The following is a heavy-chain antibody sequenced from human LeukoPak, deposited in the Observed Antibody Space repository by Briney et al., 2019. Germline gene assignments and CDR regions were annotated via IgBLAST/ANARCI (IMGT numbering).Heavy chain of an antibody. CDR2: IYTSGST. V-gene: IGHV4-4*07. J-gene: IGHJ4*02. Sequence: SETLSLTCTVSGGSISSYYWSWIRQPAGKGLEWIGRIYTSGSTDYNPSLKSRVTMSVDTSKNQFSLKLSSVTAADTAVYYCAREVLAPSNIATGFDQWGQGTLVTVSS. D-gene: IGHD6-13*01. CDR1: GGSISSYY. CDR3: AREVLAPSNIATGFDQ.